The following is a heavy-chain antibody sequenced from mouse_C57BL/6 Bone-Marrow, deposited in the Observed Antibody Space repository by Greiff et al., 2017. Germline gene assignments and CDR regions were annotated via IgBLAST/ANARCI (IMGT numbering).Heavy chain of an antibody. CDR2: IDPNSGGT. D-gene: IGHD2-1*01. V-gene: IGHV1-72*01. CDR3: AHGNYFYWYFAV. J-gene: IGHJ1*03. Sequence: VKLPQSGAELVKPGASVQLSCKASGYTFTSYWMHWVKQRPGRGLEWIGRIDPNSGGTKYNEQFKIKATLTVAKPSSTAYMQLSRLTSEDSAVYDCAHGNYFYWYFAVWGTGTTVTVSS. CDR1: GYTFTSYW.